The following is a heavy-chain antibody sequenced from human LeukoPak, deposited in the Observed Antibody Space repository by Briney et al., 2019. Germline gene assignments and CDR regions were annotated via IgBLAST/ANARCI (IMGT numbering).Heavy chain of an antibody. V-gene: IGHV3-23*01. CDR2: LSGSGGST. Sequence: GGSLRLSCAASGFTFSSYGMHWVRQAPGKGLEWVSALSGSGGSTYYADSVKGRFTISRDNSKHTLYLQMNSLRAEDTAVYYCAKYGGLYYFDYCGQGALVTVSS. CDR3: AKYGGLYYFDY. D-gene: IGHD4-23*01. J-gene: IGHJ4*02. CDR1: GFTFSSYG.